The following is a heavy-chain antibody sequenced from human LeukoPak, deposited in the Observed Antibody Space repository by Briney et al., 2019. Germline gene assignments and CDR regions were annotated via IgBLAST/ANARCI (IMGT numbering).Heavy chain of an antibody. CDR3: ARGSSTYIIVVVPAASDY. V-gene: IGHV3-30-3*01. J-gene: IGHJ4*02. CDR2: ISYDGSNK. D-gene: IGHD2-2*01. Sequence: GRSLRLSCAASGFTFSSYAMHWVRQAPGKGLEWVAVISYDGSNKYYADSVKGRFTISRDNSKNTLYLQMNSLRAEDTAVYYCARGSSTYIIVVVPAASDYWGQGTLVTVSS. CDR1: GFTFSSYA.